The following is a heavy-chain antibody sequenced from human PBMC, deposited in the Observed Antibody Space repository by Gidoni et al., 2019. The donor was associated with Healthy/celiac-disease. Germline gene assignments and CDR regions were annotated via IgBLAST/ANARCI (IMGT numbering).Heavy chain of an antibody. D-gene: IGHD3-3*01. Sequence: LEWMGWINGGNGDKKYSQKFQGRVTITRDTSASTAYMELSSLRSEDTAVYYCARDQSRPLRPFGYWGQGTLVTVSS. J-gene: IGHJ4*02. V-gene: IGHV1-3*01. CDR2: INGGNGDK. CDR3: ARDQSRPLRPFGY.